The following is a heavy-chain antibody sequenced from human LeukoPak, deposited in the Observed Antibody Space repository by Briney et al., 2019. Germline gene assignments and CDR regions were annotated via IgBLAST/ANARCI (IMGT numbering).Heavy chain of an antibody. V-gene: IGHV3-7*01. CDR2: IKQDESEK. CDR1: GFTFSSYW. D-gene: IGHD5-12*01. CDR3: ARGGGYDYFDY. Sequence: GGSLRLSCAASGFTFSSYWMSWVRQAPGKGPEWVANIKQDESEKYYVDSVKGRFTISRDNAKNSLYLQMNSLRAEDTAVYYCARGGGYDYFDYWGQGTLVTVSS. J-gene: IGHJ4*02.